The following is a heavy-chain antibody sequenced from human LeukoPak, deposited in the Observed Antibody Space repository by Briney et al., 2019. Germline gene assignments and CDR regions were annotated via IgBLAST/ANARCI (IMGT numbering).Heavy chain of an antibody. CDR3: ARVGDYGANSAMVMTP. CDR2: IVPIFGSA. Sequence: ASVKVSCKASGGTFSSYVFTWVRQAPGQGLEWMGQIVPIFGSANYAQKFQGRVTITADKSTNTVYMEVSRLTSEDTAVYYCARVGDYGANSAMVMTPRGQGTLVTVSS. V-gene: IGHV1-69*06. D-gene: IGHD4-23*01. J-gene: IGHJ4*02. CDR1: GGTFSSYV.